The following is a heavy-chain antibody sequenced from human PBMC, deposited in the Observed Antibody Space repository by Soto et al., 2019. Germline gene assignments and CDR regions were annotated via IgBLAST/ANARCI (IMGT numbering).Heavy chain of an antibody. CDR1: GCSFSIYS. CDR2: IFTTGTTI. Sequence: GXSLGRACVTSGCSFSIYSLVWVRQAPGKGLEWVSYIFTTGTTIYYADSVKGRFTVSRDNAKNSLFLLLNSLRAEDTAVYYCARDKDWAFDYWGQGTLVTVSS. D-gene: IGHD3-9*01. J-gene: IGHJ4*02. V-gene: IGHV3-48*03. CDR3: ARDKDWAFDY.